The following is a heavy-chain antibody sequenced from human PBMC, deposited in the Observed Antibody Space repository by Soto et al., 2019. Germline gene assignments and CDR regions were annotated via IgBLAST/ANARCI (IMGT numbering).Heavy chain of an antibody. V-gene: IGHV3-21*01. J-gene: IGHJ3*02. CDR3: ARGGTMVRGAPPSAFGI. Sequence: GGSLRLSCAASGFTFSSYSMNWVRQAPGKGLEWVSSISSSSSYIYYADSVKGRFTISRDNAKNSLYLQMNSLRAEDTAVYYCARGGTMVRGAPPSAFGIWGQGTMVTVSS. D-gene: IGHD3-10*01. CDR1: GFTFSSYS. CDR2: ISSSSSYI.